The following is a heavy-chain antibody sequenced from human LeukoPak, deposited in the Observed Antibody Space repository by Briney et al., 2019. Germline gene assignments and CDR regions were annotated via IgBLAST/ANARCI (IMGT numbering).Heavy chain of an antibody. V-gene: IGHV1-2*02. CDR1: GYTFTGYY. D-gene: IGHD6-19*01. J-gene: IGHJ4*02. CDR2: INPNSGGT. Sequence: ASVKVSCKASGYTFTGYYMHWVRQAPGQGLEWMGWINPNSGGTNYAQKFQGRVTMTRDTSISTAYMELSRLRSDDTVVYYCARDYKAVAGFADYWGQGTLVTVSS. CDR3: ARDYKAVAGFADY.